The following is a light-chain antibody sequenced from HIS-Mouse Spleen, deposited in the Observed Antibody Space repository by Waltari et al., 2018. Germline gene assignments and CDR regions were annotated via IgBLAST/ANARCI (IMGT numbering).Light chain of an antibody. V-gene: IGKV1-12*01. CDR2: AAS. CDR1: QGMSSW. CDR3: QQANSFPRT. Sequence: DIQMTQSPSSVSASVGERGTITWRASQGMSSWLAWYQQKPGKAPKLPIYAASSLQSGVPSRFSGSGSGTDFTLTISSLQPEDFATYYCQQANSFPRTFGQGTKVEIK. J-gene: IGKJ1*01.